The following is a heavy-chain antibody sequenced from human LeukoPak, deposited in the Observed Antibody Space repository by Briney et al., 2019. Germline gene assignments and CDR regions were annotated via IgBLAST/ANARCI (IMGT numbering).Heavy chain of an antibody. CDR2: IPASGGST. Sequence: PGGSLRLSCAASGFTFSSNVMIWVRQAPGKGLEWVSSIPASGGSTYYADSVKGRFTISRDNSKNSLYLQMNSLRADDTAVYYCARQETSSYNGAFDIWGQGTMVTVSS. CDR3: ARQETSSYNGAFDI. J-gene: IGHJ3*02. CDR1: GFTFSSNV. D-gene: IGHD1-26*01. V-gene: IGHV3-23*01.